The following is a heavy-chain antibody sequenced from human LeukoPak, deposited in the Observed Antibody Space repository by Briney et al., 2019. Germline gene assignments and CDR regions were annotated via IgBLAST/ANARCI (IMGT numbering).Heavy chain of an antibody. J-gene: IGHJ4*02. CDR2: IYTSGST. CDR1: GGSISSGSYY. Sequence: SETLSLTCTVSGGSISSGSYYWSWIRQPAGKGLEWIGRIYTSGSTTYNSSLKSRVTISLDTPKNHFSLRLSSVTAADTAVYYCARDREVGATGYYFDYWGQGTLVTVSS. V-gene: IGHV4-61*02. D-gene: IGHD1-26*01. CDR3: ARDREVGATGYYFDY.